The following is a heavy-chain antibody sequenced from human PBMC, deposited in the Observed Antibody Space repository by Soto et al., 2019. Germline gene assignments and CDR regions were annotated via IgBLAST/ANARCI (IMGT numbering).Heavy chain of an antibody. D-gene: IGHD5-18*01. CDR2: ISSDGSDT. V-gene: IGHV3-74*01. CDR3: SRGYGAGAMVPFDS. CDR1: GFTFSSYW. J-gene: IGHJ4*02. Sequence: EVQLVESGGGLVQPGGSLRLSCAASGFTFSSYWMHWVRQAPGKGLMWVTRISSDGSDTSYADSVKGRFTISRDNAKNTLFLQMNCLRAEDTAVYYCSRGYGAGAMVPFDSWGQGTLVTVSS.